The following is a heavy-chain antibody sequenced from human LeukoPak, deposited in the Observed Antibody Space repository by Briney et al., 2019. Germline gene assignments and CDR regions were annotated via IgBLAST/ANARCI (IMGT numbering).Heavy chain of an antibody. CDR1: GYTFTSHF. CDR2: INPSGGST. D-gene: IGHD6-13*01. Sequence: VASVKVSCKASGYTFTSHFMHWVRQAPGQGPEWMGIINPSGGSTSYAQKFQGRVTMTRDTSTSTVYMELSSLRSEDTAVYYCARDVEGLAAAGTVDYWGQGTLVTVSS. CDR3: ARDVEGLAAAGTVDY. J-gene: IGHJ4*02. V-gene: IGHV1-46*01.